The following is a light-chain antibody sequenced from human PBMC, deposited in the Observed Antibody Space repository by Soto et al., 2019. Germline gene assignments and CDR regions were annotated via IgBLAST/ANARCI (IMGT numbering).Light chain of an antibody. Sequence: ILLTQSPPSLSASVGDRVTITCRASQGIDTSLAWYQQKPGNAPRVLIYSASTLQSGVPSRFSGSGSGTEFTLTISRLEPEDFAVYYCQQYDSYPYSFGQGTKVDIK. CDR1: QGIDTS. V-gene: IGKV1-9*01. CDR3: QQYDSYPYS. CDR2: SAS. J-gene: IGKJ2*01.